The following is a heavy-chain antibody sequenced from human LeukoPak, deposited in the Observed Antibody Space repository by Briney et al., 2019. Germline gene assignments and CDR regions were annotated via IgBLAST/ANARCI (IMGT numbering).Heavy chain of an antibody. V-gene: IGHV4-4*07. CDR2: IYTSGST. D-gene: IGHD3-3*01. CDR1: GGSISSYY. J-gene: IGHJ4*02. CDR3: ATGGVVISPSRYFDY. Sequence: SETLSLTCTVSGGSISSYYWSWIRQPAGKGLEWIGRIYTSGSTNYNPSLKSRVTMSVDTSKNQFSLKLSSVTAADTAVYYCATGGVVISPSRYFDYWGQGTLVTVSS.